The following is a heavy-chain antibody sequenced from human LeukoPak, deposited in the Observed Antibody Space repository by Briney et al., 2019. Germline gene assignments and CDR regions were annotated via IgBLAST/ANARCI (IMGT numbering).Heavy chain of an antibody. V-gene: IGHV4-34*01. CDR2: INHSGST. J-gene: IGHJ4*02. Sequence: SETLSLTCAVYGGSFSGYYWSWIRQPPGKGREWVGEINHSGSTNYNPSLKSRVTISVDTSKNQSSLKLSSVTAADTAVYYCAISEPYSSGWYYFDYWGQGTLVTVSS. D-gene: IGHD6-19*01. CDR3: AISEPYSSGWYYFDY. CDR1: GGSFSGYY.